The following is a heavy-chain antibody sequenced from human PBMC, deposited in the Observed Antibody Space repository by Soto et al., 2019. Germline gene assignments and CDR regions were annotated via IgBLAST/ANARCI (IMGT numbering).Heavy chain of an antibody. CDR3: ARGVGSGSYYNHYNWLDP. V-gene: IGHV1-18*01. Sequence: QVQLVQSGGEVKKPGASVKVSCKASGYTFTNYGISWVRQAPGQGLEWMGWINVYNGNTKYAQKVKGRVTMTTDTSTNPAYMELRSLGSDDTAVYYCARGVGSGSYYNHYNWLDPWGQGTLVTVSS. J-gene: IGHJ5*02. CDR2: INVYNGNT. CDR1: GYTFTNYG. D-gene: IGHD3-10*01.